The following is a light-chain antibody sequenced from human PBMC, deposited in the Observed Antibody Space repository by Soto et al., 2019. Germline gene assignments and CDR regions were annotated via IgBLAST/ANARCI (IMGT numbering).Light chain of an antibody. V-gene: IGLV2-8*01. CDR2: EVS. CDR1: STDLGTYNF. J-gene: IGLJ1*01. Sequence: QSALTQPPSASGSPGQSVTISCTGTSTDLGTYNFVSWHQQHPGKAPKLLIYEVSKRPSGVPDRFSGSKSGNTASLTVSGLQAEDEADYYCISYSRSDTYVFGTGTKLSVL. CDR3: ISYSRSDTYV.